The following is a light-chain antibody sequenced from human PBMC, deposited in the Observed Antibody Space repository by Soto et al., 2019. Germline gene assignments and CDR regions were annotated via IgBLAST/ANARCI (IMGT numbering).Light chain of an antibody. V-gene: IGKV1-39*01. Sequence: DIQMTQSPSSLSASVGDRVTITCRASQNIANYLNWYQHKAGKAPKLLIYAASRLQSGVPSRFSGSGSGTDFTLTISSLQTEDFATYSCQQSYSTLYTFGQGTRLEI. J-gene: IGKJ2*01. CDR2: AAS. CDR1: QNIANY. CDR3: QQSYSTLYT.